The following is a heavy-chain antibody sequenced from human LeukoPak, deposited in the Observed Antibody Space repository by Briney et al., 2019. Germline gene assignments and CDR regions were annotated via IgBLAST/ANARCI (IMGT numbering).Heavy chain of an antibody. J-gene: IGHJ4*02. CDR3: ARIRGDYYLDY. V-gene: IGHV3-7*01. Sequence: PGRSLRLSCAASGFIFSSYWMTWVRQAPGKGLEWVANIKQAGSENSYVDSVKGRFTISRDNAKNSLYLQINSLRAEDTAVYYCARIRGDYYLDYWGQGTLVSVSS. D-gene: IGHD3-16*01. CDR1: GFIFSSYW. CDR2: IKQAGSEN.